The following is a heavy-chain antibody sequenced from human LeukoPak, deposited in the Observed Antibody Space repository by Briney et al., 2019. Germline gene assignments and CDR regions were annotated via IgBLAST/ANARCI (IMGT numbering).Heavy chain of an antibody. CDR3: AKGDGYNYDNWFDP. CDR1: GFTFSSYA. Sequence: PGESLRVSCAASGFTFSSYALSWVRQAPGKGLEWVSGISGSGGSTYYADAVKGRFSISRDNSKNTLYLQMNSLRAEDTAVYYCAKGDGYNYDNWFDPWGQGTLVTVTS. CDR2: ISGSGGST. V-gene: IGHV3-23*01. D-gene: IGHD5-24*01. J-gene: IGHJ5*02.